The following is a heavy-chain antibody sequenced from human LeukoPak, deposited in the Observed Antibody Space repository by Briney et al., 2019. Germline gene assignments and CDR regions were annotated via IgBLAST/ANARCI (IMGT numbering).Heavy chain of an antibody. CDR3: ARDRYCSGGSCSMGWFDL. CDR1: GGTFSSYA. J-gene: IGHJ5*02. D-gene: IGHD2-15*01. CDR2: IIPILGIA. Sequence: GASVKVSCKASGGTFSSYAISWVRQAPGQRLEWMGRIIPILGIANYAQKFQGRVTITADKSTSTAYMELSSLRSEDTAVYYCARDRYCSGGSCSMGWFDLWGQGTLVTVSS. V-gene: IGHV1-69*04.